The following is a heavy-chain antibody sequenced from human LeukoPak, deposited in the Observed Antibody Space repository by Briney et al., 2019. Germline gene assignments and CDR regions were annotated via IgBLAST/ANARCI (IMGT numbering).Heavy chain of an antibody. CDR1: GFTFSSYS. CDR3: AKDHGPFFREYYYYGMDV. CDR2: ISSSSSTI. Sequence: GGSLRLSCAASGFTFSSYSMNWVRQAPGKGLEWVSYISSSSSTIYYADSVKGRFTISRDNSKNTLYLQMNSLRAEDTAVYYCAKDHGPFFREYYYYGMDVWDQGTTVTVSS. J-gene: IGHJ6*02. V-gene: IGHV3-48*01. D-gene: IGHD3-3*01.